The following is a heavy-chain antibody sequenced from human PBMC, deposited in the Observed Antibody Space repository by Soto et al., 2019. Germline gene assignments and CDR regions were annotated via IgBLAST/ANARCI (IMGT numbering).Heavy chain of an antibody. CDR1: GDSISSSKW. CDR2: IFHSGDT. CDR3: AYSTGWYRHDV. D-gene: IGHD6-19*01. J-gene: IGHJ3*01. Sequence: QVQLQESGPGLVKPSGTLSLTCDVSGDSISSSKWWTWVRQPPGKGLEWIGDIFHSGDTNYNPSLNSRVFISVDKSQNQFSLKLSSVTAADTAVYYCAYSTGWYRHDVWGQGTLVTVSS. V-gene: IGHV4-4*02.